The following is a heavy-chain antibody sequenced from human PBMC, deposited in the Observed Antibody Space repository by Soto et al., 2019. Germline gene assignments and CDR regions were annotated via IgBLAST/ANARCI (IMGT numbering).Heavy chain of an antibody. D-gene: IGHD2-8*02. Sequence: SETLSLTCTVSGGAISSGDYYWSWIRQPPGKGLEWIGFIYNDGSAYYNPSLKSRLTISVDTSKNQFSLKLTSVTAADTAVYYCARDKITGLFDYWGQGTLVTVSS. V-gene: IGHV4-30-4*01. CDR3: ARDKITGLFDY. CDR1: GGAISSGDYY. CDR2: IYNDGSA. J-gene: IGHJ4*02.